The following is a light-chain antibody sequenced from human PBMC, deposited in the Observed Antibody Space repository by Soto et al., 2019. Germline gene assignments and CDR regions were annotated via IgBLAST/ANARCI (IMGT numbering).Light chain of an antibody. V-gene: IGKV1-39*01. CDR1: QSINSY. CDR2: AAS. J-gene: IGKJ1*01. CDR3: QQSFSTPRT. Sequence: DLQMTQSPSSQSASVGDRVTITCRASQSINSYLNWYQQKPGKAPKLLIYAASSLQSGVPSRFSGSGSDTDFTLTISSLQPDDFATYYCQQSFSTPRTFGQGTRVEI.